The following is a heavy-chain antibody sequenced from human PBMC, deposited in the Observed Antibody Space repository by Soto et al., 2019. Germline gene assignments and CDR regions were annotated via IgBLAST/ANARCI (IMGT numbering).Heavy chain of an antibody. Sequence: LRLSCAASGFTFSSYGMHWVRQAPGKGLEWVAVIWYDGSNKYYADSVKGRFTISRDNSKNTLYLQMNSLRAEDTAVYYCARATIRVVVAATTVYYGMDVWGQGTTVTVSS. CDR2: IWYDGSNK. V-gene: IGHV3-33*01. CDR1: GFTFSSYG. CDR3: ARATIRVVVAATTVYYGMDV. J-gene: IGHJ6*02. D-gene: IGHD2-15*01.